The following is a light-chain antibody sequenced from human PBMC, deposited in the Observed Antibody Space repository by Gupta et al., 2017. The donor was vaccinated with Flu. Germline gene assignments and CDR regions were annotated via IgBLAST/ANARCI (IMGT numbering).Light chain of an antibody. Sequence: EAVMTQSLLSLPVSLGQSASISCRSRQSLVNSEGDIHLNWYHQRPGQSPRRLIYKVSIRDSGVPDRISGSGSGTVFTLKISSVEAEDVGLYYCMQGTHWPPTFGQGTKVEIK. J-gene: IGKJ1*01. CDR2: KVS. V-gene: IGKV2-30*01. CDR3: MQGTHWPPT. CDR1: QSLVNSEGDIH.